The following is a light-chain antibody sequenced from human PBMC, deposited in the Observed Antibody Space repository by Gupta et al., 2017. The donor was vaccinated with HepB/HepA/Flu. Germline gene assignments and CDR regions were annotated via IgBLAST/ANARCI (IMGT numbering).Light chain of an antibody. CDR3: GTWDSSLSAGV. Sequence: QSVLTQPPSVSAAPGQKVTISCSGSSSNIGNNYVSWYQQLPGTAPKLLIYENNKRPSGIPERFSGSKSGTSATLGITGLQTGDEADYYCGTWDSSLSAGVFVGGTK. J-gene: IGLJ2*01. V-gene: IGLV1-51*01. CDR1: SSNIGNNY. CDR2: ENN.